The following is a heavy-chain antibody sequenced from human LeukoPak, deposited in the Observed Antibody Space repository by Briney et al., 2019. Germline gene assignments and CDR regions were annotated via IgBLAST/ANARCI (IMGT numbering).Heavy chain of an antibody. J-gene: IGHJ6*02. V-gene: IGHV4-31*03. CDR1: GGSLRSGGYY. D-gene: IGHD3-10*01. CDR2: IYYSGST. CDR3: ARDTMVRGVPHYGMDV. Sequence: SETLSLTCTVSGGSLRSGGYYWSWLRQHPGTGLEWLGYIYYSGSTYYNPSLKSRVTISVDTSKNQFSLKLSSVTAADTAVYYCARDTMVRGVPHYGMDVWGQGTTVTVSS.